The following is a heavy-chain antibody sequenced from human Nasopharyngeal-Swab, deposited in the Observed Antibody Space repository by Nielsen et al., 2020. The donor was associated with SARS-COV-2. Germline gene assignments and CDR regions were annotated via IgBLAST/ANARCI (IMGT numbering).Heavy chain of an antibody. CDR1: GGSFSGYY. CDR2: INHSGST. CDR3: ARDPVYDYVWGGYRIDAFDI. D-gene: IGHD3-16*02. J-gene: IGHJ3*02. Sequence: SETLSLTCAVYGGSFSGYYWSWIRQPPGKGLEWIGEINHSGSTYYNPSLKSRVTISVDTSKNQFSLKLSSVTAADTAVYYCARDPVYDYVWGGYRIDAFDIWGQGTMVTVSS. V-gene: IGHV4-34*09.